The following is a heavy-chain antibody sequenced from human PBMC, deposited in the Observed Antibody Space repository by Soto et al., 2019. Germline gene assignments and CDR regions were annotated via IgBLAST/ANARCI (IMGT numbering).Heavy chain of an antibody. Sequence: SETLSLTCTVSGAYIRSSDYYWAWIRQPPGKGLEWIGSIYYTGSTYYTPSLKSRVSISADTSKNQFSLKLTSVTAADTAVYHCVSGGRWETPQDYWGQGTLVTVSS. CDR2: IYYTGST. D-gene: IGHD1-26*01. J-gene: IGHJ4*02. V-gene: IGHV4-39*01. CDR3: VSGGRWETPQDY. CDR1: GAYIRSSDYY.